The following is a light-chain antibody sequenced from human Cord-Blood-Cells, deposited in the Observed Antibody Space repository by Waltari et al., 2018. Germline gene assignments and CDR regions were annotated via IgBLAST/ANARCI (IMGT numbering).Light chain of an antibody. J-gene: IGLJ3*02. CDR1: SLRSYY. V-gene: IGLV3-19*01. Sequence: SSELTQAPAVSVALGQKVRITCQGDSLRSYYASWYQQKPGQAPVLVIYGKNNRPSGIPDRFSGSSSGNTASLTITGAQAEDEADYYCNSRDSSGNHWVFGGGTKLTVL. CDR3: NSRDSSGNHWV. CDR2: GKN.